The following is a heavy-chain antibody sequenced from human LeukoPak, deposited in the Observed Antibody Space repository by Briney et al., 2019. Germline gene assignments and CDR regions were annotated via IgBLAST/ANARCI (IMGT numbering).Heavy chain of an antibody. V-gene: IGHV3-30*04. D-gene: IGHD4-23*01. CDR1: GFTFTNYP. CDR2: ISYDGSTK. J-gene: IGHJ4*02. Sequence: GGSLRLSCAASGFTFTNYPIHWVRQAPGKGLEWVTVISYDGSTKYYADSVKGRFSISRDNSKNTLYLQMNSLRAEDTAVYYCAKVSPYGGNSSATSFDYWGQGTLVTVSS. CDR3: AKVSPYGGNSSATSFDY.